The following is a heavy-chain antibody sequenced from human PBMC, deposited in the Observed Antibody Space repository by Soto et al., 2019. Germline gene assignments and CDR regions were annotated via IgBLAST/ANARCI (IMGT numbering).Heavy chain of an antibody. V-gene: IGHV3-23*01. J-gene: IGHJ3*02. D-gene: IGHD3-10*01. CDR3: AKDFLKELLWFGESKGDAFDI. Sequence: GGSLRLSCAASGFTFSSYAMSWVRQAPGKGLEWVSAISGSGGSTYYADSVKGRFTISRDNSKNTLYLQMNSLRAEDTAVYYCAKDFLKELLWFGESKGDAFDIWGQGTMVTVSS. CDR2: ISGSGGST. CDR1: GFTFSSYA.